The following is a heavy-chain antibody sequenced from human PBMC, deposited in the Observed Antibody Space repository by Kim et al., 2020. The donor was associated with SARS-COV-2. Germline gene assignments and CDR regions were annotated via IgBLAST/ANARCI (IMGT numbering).Heavy chain of an antibody. V-gene: IGHV3-23*01. CDR1: GFTFSSYA. Sequence: GGSLRLSCAASGFTFSSYAMSWVRQAPGKGLEWVSAISGSGGSTYYADSVKGRFTISRDNSKNTLYLQMNSLRAEDTAVYYCAKQPLLWFGELYFDYWGQGTLVTVSS. CDR2: ISGSGGST. J-gene: IGHJ4*02. D-gene: IGHD3-10*01. CDR3: AKQPLLWFGELYFDY.